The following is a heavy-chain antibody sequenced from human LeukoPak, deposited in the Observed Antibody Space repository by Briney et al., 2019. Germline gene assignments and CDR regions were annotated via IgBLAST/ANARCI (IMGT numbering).Heavy chain of an antibody. V-gene: IGHV6-1*01. J-gene: IGHJ4*02. CDR1: GDSVSSNSAT. CDR2: TYFRSKWIY. D-gene: IGHD3-22*01. CDR3: ARAGRGYYDY. Sequence: SQTLSLTCAISGDSVSSNSATWRWIRQSPSRGLEWLARTYFRSKWIYDYAPSLKSRLTISPDASKNQFALQLNSVTPEDTAVYFCARAGRGYYDYWGQGTLATVSS.